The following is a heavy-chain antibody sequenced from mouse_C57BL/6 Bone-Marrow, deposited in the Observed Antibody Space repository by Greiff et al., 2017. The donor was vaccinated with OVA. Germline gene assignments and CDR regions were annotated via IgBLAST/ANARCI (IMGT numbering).Heavy chain of an antibody. CDR3: ARNYYGSSFYWYVDG. CDR1: GFSLTSYG. V-gene: IGHV2-2*01. CDR2: ICRGGGT. Sequence: VQLQQSGPGLVQPSQSLSITCTVSGFSLTSYGVHWVRQSPGKGLEWLGVICRGGGTDYNAAFISRLSISTDKSKSQVCCKMNSLQADDTAIDDCARNYYGSSFYWYVDGWGTGTTVTVSS. D-gene: IGHD1-1*01. J-gene: IGHJ1*03.